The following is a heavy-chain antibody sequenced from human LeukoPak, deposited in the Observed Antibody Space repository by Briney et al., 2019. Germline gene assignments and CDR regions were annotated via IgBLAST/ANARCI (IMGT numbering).Heavy chain of an antibody. CDR2: INHSGST. D-gene: IGHD6-13*01. J-gene: IGHJ6*03. CDR3: ARDKSIAAAGTTAYYYYYMDV. V-gene: IGHV4-34*01. Sequence: SETLSLTCAVYGGSFSGYYWSWIRQPPGKGLEWIGEINHSGSTNYNPSLKSRVTISVDTSKNQFSLKLSSVTAADTAVYYCARDKSIAAAGTTAYYYYYMDVWGKGTTVTISS. CDR1: GGSFSGYY.